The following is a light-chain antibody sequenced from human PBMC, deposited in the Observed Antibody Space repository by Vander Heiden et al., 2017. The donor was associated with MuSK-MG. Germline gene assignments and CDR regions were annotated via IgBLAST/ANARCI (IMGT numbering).Light chain of an antibody. CDR3: QQNCSSPWT. CDR1: QSGSSTY. J-gene: IGKJ1*01. CDR2: GAS. Sequence: EMVLTPSPGTLSLSPGERATLSCWASQSGSSTYLAWYQRKPGQAPRLLIYGASSRASGIPDRFSGSGSGTDFTLTISRLEPEDFAVYYCQQNCSSPWTFGQGTKVEIK. V-gene: IGKV3-20*01.